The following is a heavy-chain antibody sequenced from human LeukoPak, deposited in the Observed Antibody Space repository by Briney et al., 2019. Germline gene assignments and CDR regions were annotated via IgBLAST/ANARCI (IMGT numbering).Heavy chain of an antibody. CDR1: GYTFTSYG. CDR2: INPNSGDT. Sequence: ASVKVSCKASGYTFTSYGISWVRQAPGQGLEWMGWINPNSGDTNYAQKFEGRVTMTRDTSISTAYMELSRLRSDDTAVYYCARDEYVLTSFDPWGQGTLVTVSS. D-gene: IGHD3-16*01. CDR3: ARDEYVLTSFDP. V-gene: IGHV1-2*02. J-gene: IGHJ5*02.